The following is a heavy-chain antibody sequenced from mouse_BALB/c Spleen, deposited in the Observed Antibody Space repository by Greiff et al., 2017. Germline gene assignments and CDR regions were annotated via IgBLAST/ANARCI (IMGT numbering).Heavy chain of an antibody. CDR2: INSNGGST. J-gene: IGHJ2*01. CDR3: ARDGNYVGYFDY. D-gene: IGHD2-1*01. V-gene: IGHV5-6-3*01. CDR1: GFTFSSYG. Sequence: EVQLVESGGGLVQPGGSLKLSCAASGFTFSSYGMSWVRQTPDKRLELVATINSNGGSTYYPDSVKGRFTISRDNAKNTLYLQMSSLKSEDTAMYYCARDGNYVGYFDYWGQGTTLTVSS.